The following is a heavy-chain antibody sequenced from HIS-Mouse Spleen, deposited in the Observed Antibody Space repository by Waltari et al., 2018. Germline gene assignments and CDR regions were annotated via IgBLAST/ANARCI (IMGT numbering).Heavy chain of an antibody. J-gene: IGHJ4*02. CDR3: ARADDFWSGSFDY. D-gene: IGHD3-3*01. CDR2: IYHSGST. V-gene: IGHV4-38-2*02. Sequence: QVQLQESVTGLVKPSETLYLTCTVSGSSISSGYYWDWLRQPPGKGLEWIGSIYHSGSTYYNPSLKSRVTISVDTSKNQFSLKLSSVTAADTAVYYCARADDFWSGSFDYWGQGTLVTVSS. CDR1: GSSISSGYY.